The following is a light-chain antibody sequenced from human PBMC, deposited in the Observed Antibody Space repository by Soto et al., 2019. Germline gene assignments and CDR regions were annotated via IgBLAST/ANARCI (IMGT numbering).Light chain of an antibody. CDR3: LAWDDSLNGNL. CDR2: TND. CDR1: SSNIESNT. J-gene: IGLJ1*01. V-gene: IGLV1-44*01. Sequence: QSVLTQPPSASGTPGLRVTISCSGSSSNIESNTVYWYQQLPGMAPRLLIHTNDRRPSGVPDRFSGSKSGTSASLAISGLQSEDEADYYCLAWDDSLNGNLFGTGTKVTVL.